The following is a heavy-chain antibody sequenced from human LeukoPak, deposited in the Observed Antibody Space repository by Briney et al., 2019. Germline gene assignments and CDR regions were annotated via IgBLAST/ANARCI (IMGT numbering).Heavy chain of an antibody. J-gene: IGHJ1*01. CDR2: ISGSGGST. CDR3: ANLEYYYDSSGYYYATAAEYFQH. CDR1: GFTFSSYA. V-gene: IGHV3-23*01. Sequence: QPGGSLRLSCAASGFTFSSYAMSWVRQAPGKWLEWVSAISGSGGSTYYADSVKGRFTISRDNSKNTLYLQMNSLRAEDTAVYYCANLEYYYDSSGYYYATAAEYFQHWGQGTLVTVSS. D-gene: IGHD3-22*01.